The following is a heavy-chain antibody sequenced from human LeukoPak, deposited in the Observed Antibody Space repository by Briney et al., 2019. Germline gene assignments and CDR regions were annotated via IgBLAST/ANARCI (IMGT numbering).Heavy chain of an antibody. CDR2: IKTDGSEK. CDR1: GFTFSSYA. CDR3: ATYSSLNRREFQF. V-gene: IGHV3-7*01. J-gene: IGHJ1*01. Sequence: GGSLRLSCAASGFTFSSYAMSWVRQAPWKGLQWVANIKTDGSEKYYVDSVKGRFTISRDNAKNSLYLQMNSLRAEDTAVYYCATYSSLNRREFQFWGQGTLLTVSS. D-gene: IGHD3-22*01.